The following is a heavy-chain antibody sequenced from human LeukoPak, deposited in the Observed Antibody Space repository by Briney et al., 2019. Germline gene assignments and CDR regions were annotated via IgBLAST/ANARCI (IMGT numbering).Heavy chain of an antibody. CDR3: ARDRGYGDYVGAFDI. CDR1: GFTFSTYG. CDR2: ISYDGSNK. J-gene: IGHJ3*02. D-gene: IGHD4-17*01. V-gene: IGHV3-30*03. Sequence: GGSLRLSCAASGFTFSTYGIHWVRQAPGKGLEWVAVISYDGSNKYYADSVKGRFTVSRDNSKNTLYLQMSSLRDEDTAVYYCARDRGYGDYVGAFDIWGQGTMVTVSS.